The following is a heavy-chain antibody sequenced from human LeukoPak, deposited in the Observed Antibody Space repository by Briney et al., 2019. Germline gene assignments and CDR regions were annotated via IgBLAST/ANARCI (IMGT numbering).Heavy chain of an antibody. V-gene: IGHV1-24*01. CDR3: ATGLDSLKVGAIFDY. Sequence: ASVKVSCKVSGYTLTELSMHWVRQAPGKGLEWMGGFDPGDGETIYAQKFQGRVTMTEDTSTDTAYMELSSLRSEDTAVYYCATGLDSLKVGAIFDYWGQGTLVTVSS. CDR2: FDPGDGET. D-gene: IGHD1-26*01. CDR1: GYTLTELS. J-gene: IGHJ4*02.